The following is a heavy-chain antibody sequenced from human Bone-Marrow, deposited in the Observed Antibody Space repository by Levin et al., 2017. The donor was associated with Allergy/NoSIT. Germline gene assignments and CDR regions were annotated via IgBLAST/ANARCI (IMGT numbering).Heavy chain of an antibody. CDR1: GLTFSSYW. J-gene: IGHJ4*02. CDR3: ASLFDF. CDR2: INDDGSTT. V-gene: IGHV3-74*01. Sequence: GGSLRLSCEVSGLTFSSYWMHWVRQAPGKGLVWVSRINDDGSTTTYADSVKGRFTISRDNAKNTVYLQMNSLRADDTAVYYCASLFDFWGRGTLVTVSS.